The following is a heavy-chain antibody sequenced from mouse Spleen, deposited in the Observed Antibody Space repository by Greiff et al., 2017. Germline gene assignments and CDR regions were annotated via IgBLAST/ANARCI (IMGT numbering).Heavy chain of an antibody. CDR1: GYTFTDYA. CDR2: ISTYYGDA. J-gene: IGHJ1*01. V-gene: IGHV1S137*01. CDR3: AREGRCDWYFDV. Sequence: QVQLKQSGAELVRPGVSVKISCKGSGYTFTDYAMHWVKQSHAKSLEWIGVISTYYGDASYNQKFKGKATMTVDKSSSTAYMELARLTSEDSAIYYCAREGRCDWYFDVWGAGTTVTVSS.